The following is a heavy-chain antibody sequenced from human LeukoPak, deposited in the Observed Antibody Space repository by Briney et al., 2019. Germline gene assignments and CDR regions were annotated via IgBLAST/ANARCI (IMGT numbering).Heavy chain of an antibody. J-gene: IGHJ4*02. CDR2: IWYDGSNK. D-gene: IGHD3-10*02. V-gene: IGHV3-33*06. CDR1: GFTFSSYG. CDR3: AKGVGSARTLFGY. Sequence: PGGSLRLSFAASGFTFSSYGLHWVRQGPGKGLEWVAVIWYDGSNKYYADSVKGRFTISRDNSKNTLYLQMNSLRAEDTAVYYCAKGVGSARTLFGYWGQGTLVTVSS.